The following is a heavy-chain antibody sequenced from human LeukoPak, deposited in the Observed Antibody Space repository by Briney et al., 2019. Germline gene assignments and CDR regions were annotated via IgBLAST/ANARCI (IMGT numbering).Heavy chain of an antibody. CDR2: INHSGST. CDR3: ARGTLGYCSGGRCYGARWVDY. D-gene: IGHD2-15*01. J-gene: IGHJ4*02. Sequence: SETLSLTCAVYGGSFSGYYWSWIRQPPGKGLEWIGEINHSGSTNYNPSLKSRVTISVDTSKHQFSLKLSSVTAADTAVYYCARGTLGYCSGGRCYGARWVDYWGQGTLVPVST. V-gene: IGHV4-34*01. CDR1: GGSFSGYY.